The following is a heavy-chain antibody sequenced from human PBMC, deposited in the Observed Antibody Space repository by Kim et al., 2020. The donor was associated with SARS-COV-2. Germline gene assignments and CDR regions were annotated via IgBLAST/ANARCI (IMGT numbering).Heavy chain of an antibody. CDR3: ARGWQWFGAESSWFDP. V-gene: IGHV3-30*04. D-gene: IGHD3-10*01. Sequence: GGSLRLSCAASGFTFSSYAMHWVRQAPGKGLEWVAVISYDGSNKYYADSVKGRFTISRDNSKNTLYLQMNSLRAEDTAVYYCARGWQWFGAESSWFDPWGQGTLVTVSS. J-gene: IGHJ5*02. CDR1: GFTFSSYA. CDR2: ISYDGSNK.